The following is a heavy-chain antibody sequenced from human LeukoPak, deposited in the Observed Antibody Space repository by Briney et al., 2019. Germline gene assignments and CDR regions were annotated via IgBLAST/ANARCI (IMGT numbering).Heavy chain of an antibody. D-gene: IGHD6-25*01. CDR2: ISSSGSTI. Sequence: GGSLRLSCAASGFTFSSYEMNWVRQAPGKGLEWVSYISSSGSTIHYADSVRGRFTISRNNAKNSLYLQMNSLRAEDTAVYYCARGRRLAAPDYWGQGTLVTVSS. CDR1: GFTFSSYE. J-gene: IGHJ4*02. CDR3: ARGRRLAAPDY. V-gene: IGHV3-48*03.